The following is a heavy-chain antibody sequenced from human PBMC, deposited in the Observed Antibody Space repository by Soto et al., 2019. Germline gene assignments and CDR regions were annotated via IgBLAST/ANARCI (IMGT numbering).Heavy chain of an antibody. D-gene: IGHD3-10*01. J-gene: IGHJ6*02. CDR2: ISGGGGST. CDR1: GFTFSSYG. Sequence: GGSLRLSCAASGFTFSSYGMHWVRQAPGKGLEWVSTISGGGGSTYFADSVKGRFTISRDNSKNTLYLEMNRLRAEDTGVYYCAKAYVSGSRYFYYYGMDVWGQGTTVTVSS. CDR3: AKAYVSGSRYFYYYGMDV. V-gene: IGHV3-23*01.